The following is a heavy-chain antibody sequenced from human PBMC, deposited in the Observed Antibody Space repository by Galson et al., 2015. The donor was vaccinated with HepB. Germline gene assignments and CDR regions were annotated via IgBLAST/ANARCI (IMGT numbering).Heavy chain of an antibody. V-gene: IGHV1-69*10. CDR1: GGTFSSYA. D-gene: IGHD6-19*01. CDR3: AMSPRAVAGSEFDY. J-gene: IGHJ4*02. CDR2: IIPILGIA. Sequence: SVKVSCKASGGTFSSYAISWVRQAPGQGLEWMGGIIPILGIANYAQKFQGRVTITADKSTSTAYMELSSLRSEDTAVYYCAMSPRAVAGSEFDYWGQGTLVTVSS.